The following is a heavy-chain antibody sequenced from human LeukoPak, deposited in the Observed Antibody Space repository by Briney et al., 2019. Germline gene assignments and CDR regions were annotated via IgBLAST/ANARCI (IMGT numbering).Heavy chain of an antibody. J-gene: IGHJ3*02. D-gene: IGHD6-19*01. Sequence: SETLSLTCTVSGGSISSYYWSWFRQPPGKGLEWIGYIYYTGGTNYNPSLESRVTILVDTSKNQFSLKLSSVTAADTAVYYCARGLAGYSGGDDAFDIWGQGTMVTVSS. CDR2: IYYTGGT. CDR3: ARGLAGYSGGDDAFDI. CDR1: GGSISSYY. V-gene: IGHV4-59*01.